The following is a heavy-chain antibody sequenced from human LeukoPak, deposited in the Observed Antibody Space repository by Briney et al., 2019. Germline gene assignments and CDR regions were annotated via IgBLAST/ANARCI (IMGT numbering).Heavy chain of an antibody. V-gene: IGHV3-30-3*01. CDR1: GFTFSDYA. D-gene: IGHD1-26*01. J-gene: IGHJ4*02. CDR2: ISKDGSDK. Sequence: GGSLRLSCAASGFTFSDYAMHWVRQAPGKGLEWVAVISKDGSDKYYPGSVRGRFTISRDNSKNTIYLQMDSLRAEDTAIYYCARDYWWSYDYWGQGTLVTVSP. CDR3: ARDYWWSYDY.